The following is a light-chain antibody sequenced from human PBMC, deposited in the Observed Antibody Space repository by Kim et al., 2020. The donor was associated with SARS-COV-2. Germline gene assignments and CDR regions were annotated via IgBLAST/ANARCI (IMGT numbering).Light chain of an antibody. J-gene: IGLJ1*01. V-gene: IGLV3-1*01. CDR1: KLGDRF. Sequence: VSPGQTASITCSGDKLGDRFVAWYQQKPGQSPVLVMYQDYKRPSGIPERFSGSNSGNTATLTISGTQAMDEADYYCQAWDSTLYVFGTGTKVTVL. CDR3: QAWDSTLYV. CDR2: QDY.